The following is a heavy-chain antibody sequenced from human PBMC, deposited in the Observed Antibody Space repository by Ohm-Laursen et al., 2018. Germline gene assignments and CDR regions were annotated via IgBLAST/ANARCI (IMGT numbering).Heavy chain of an antibody. D-gene: IGHD3-22*01. Sequence: GASVKVSCKASGYDFAGYHMHWVRQAPGQGLEWMGWINPNSGGTNYAQKFQDRVTMTRDTSISTAYMELSSLRSDDTAIYYCASLYYDTSAFDYFDLWGRGTLATVSS. V-gene: IGHV1-2*02. CDR2: INPNSGGT. J-gene: IGHJ2*01. CDR1: GYDFAGYH. CDR3: ASLYYDTSAFDYFDL.